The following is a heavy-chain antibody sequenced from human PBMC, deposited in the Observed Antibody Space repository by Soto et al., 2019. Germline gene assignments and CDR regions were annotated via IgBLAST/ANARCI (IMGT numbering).Heavy chain of an antibody. CDR2: ISYNSDTL. J-gene: IGHJ4*02. Sequence: EVQLVESGGGLVQPGRSLRLSCAASGFTFDDYAMYWVRQAPGKGLEWVSHISYNSDTLGYADSVKGRFTISRDNAKNSLYLQMNSLRAEDTALYYCATSAYGDYDGSFDHWGQGTLVTVSS. CDR3: ATSAYGDYDGSFDH. CDR1: GFTFDDYA. V-gene: IGHV3-9*01. D-gene: IGHD4-17*01.